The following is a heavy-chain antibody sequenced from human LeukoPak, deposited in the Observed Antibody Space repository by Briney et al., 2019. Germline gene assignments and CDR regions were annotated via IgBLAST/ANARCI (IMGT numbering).Heavy chain of an antibody. Sequence: GGSLRLSCAASGFTFSSYAMSWVRQAPGKGLEWVSTISGSGGSTYYADSVKGRFTISRDNSKNTLYLQMNSLRAEDTAVYYCAKGPTTVVTARVYFDYWGQGTLVTVSS. V-gene: IGHV3-23*01. CDR3: AKGPTTVVTARVYFDY. J-gene: IGHJ4*02. CDR1: GFTFSSYA. CDR2: ISGSGGST. D-gene: IGHD4-23*01.